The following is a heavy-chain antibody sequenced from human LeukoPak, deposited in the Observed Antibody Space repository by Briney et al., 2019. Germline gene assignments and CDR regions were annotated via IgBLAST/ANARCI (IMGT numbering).Heavy chain of an antibody. J-gene: IGHJ5*02. D-gene: IGHD4-23*01. CDR2: ISGSGGST. CDR3: ARNRYWGKSTVVPRFDP. Sequence: GGSLRLSCAASGFTFSSYAMSWVRQAPGKGLEWVSAISGSGGSTYYADSVKGRFTISRDNSKNTLYLQMNSLRAEDTAVYYCARNRYWGKSTVVPRFDPWGQGTLVTVSS. V-gene: IGHV3-23*01. CDR1: GFTFSSYA.